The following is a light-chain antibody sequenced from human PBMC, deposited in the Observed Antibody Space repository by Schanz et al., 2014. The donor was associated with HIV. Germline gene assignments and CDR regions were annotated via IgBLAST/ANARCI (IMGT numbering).Light chain of an antibody. CDR1: QTVSSS. CDR3: QQYDTWPRT. CDR2: GAS. V-gene: IGKV3-15*01. Sequence: EIVLTQSPGTLSLSPGERATLSCRASQTVSSSSLAWYQQKPGQAPRLLIYGASTRATGIPARFSGSGSGTEFTLTISSLQSEDFAVYYCQQYDTWPRTFGHGTKVDIK. J-gene: IGKJ1*01.